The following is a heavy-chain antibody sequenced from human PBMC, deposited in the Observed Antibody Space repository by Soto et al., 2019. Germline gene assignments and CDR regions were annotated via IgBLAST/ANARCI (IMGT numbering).Heavy chain of an antibody. J-gene: IGHJ4*02. D-gene: IGHD4-17*01. CDR2: IYYSGNT. CDR3: ARLGSVTTTRFETHLDY. Sequence: SETLSLTCTVSGGSLSGYYWSWIRQPPGKGLEWIGYIYYSGNTNYNSSLKSRVAISLDTSKNQFSLNLASVTAADTAVYYCARLGSVTTTRFETHLDYWGQGTLVTVSS. CDR1: GGSLSGYY. V-gene: IGHV4-59*01.